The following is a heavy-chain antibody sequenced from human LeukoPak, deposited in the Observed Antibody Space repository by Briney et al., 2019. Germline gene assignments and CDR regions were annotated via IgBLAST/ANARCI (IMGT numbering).Heavy chain of an antibody. CDR2: TIPIFGIA. J-gene: IGHJ6*02. V-gene: IGHV1-69*04. CDR3: ARDGRLRLNYYYYYGMDV. CDR1: GGTFSSYA. D-gene: IGHD5-12*01. Sequence: ASVKVSCKASGGTFSSYAISWVRQAPGQGLEWMGRTIPIFGIANYAQKFQGRVTITADKSTSTAYMELSSLRSEDTAVYYCARDGRLRLNYYYYYGMDVWGQGTTVTVSS.